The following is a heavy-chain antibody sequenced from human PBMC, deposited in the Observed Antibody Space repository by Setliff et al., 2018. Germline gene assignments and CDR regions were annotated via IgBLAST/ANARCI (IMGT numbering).Heavy chain of an antibody. CDR1: GFTFRKHA. CDR2: VSGSGMTR. Sequence: LGGSLRLSCTASGFTFRKHALAWVRQAPGKGLQWVSSVSGSGMTRDYTDSVKGRFTVSRDSSQNKIHLQMDSLRAEDTGKYFCARADSDSYYPYYFDFWGQGVLVTVSS. CDR3: ARADSDSYYPYYFDF. V-gene: IGHV3-23*01. D-gene: IGHD3-22*01. J-gene: IGHJ4*02.